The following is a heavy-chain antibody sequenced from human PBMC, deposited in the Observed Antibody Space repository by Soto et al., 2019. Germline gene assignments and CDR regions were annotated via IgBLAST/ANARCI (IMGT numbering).Heavy chain of an antibody. CDR1: GGSISSYY. Sequence: SETLSLTCTVSGGSISSYYWSWIRQPPGKGLEWIGYIYYSGSTNYNPSFKSRVTISVDTSKNQFSLKLSSVTAADTAVYYCARGAKDIVLMVYGDAFDIWGQGTMVTVSS. D-gene: IGHD2-8*01. CDR2: IYYSGST. CDR3: ARGAKDIVLMVYGDAFDI. J-gene: IGHJ3*02. V-gene: IGHV4-59*01.